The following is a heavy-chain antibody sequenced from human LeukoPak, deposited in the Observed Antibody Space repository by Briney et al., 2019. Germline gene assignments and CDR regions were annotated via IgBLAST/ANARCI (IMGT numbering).Heavy chain of an antibody. V-gene: IGHV4-39*07. J-gene: IGHJ3*02. D-gene: IGHD5-18*01. CDR1: GGSISSSSYY. CDR3: ARGRYSFHDAFDI. CDR2: IYYSGST. Sequence: SETLSLTCTVSGGSISSSSYYWGWIRQPPGKGLEWIGSIYYSGSTYYNPSLKSRVTISVDTSKNQFSLRLSSVTAADTAVYYCARGRYSFHDAFDIWGQGTMVTVSS.